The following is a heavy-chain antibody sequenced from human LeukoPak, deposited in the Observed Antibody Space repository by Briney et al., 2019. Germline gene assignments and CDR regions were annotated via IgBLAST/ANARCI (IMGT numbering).Heavy chain of an antibody. CDR2: IIPSLDIP. Sequence: ASVKVSCKASGDTFSRYAISWVRQAPGQGLEWMGRIIPSLDIPNYPQKFQGRVTITADKSTSTAHMEVRSLGSEDTAVYYCARSVGGATTPRFDYWGQGTLVTVSS. J-gene: IGHJ4*02. D-gene: IGHD1-26*01. CDR1: GDTFSRYA. CDR3: ARSVGGATTPRFDY. V-gene: IGHV1-69*04.